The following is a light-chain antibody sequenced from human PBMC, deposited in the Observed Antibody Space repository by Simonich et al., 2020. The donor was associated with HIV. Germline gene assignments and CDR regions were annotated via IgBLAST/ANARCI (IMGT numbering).Light chain of an antibody. CDR3: QQYYSTPRT. J-gene: IGKJ1*01. CDR2: WES. V-gene: IGKV4-1*01. Sequence: DIVMTQSPDSLDVSLGERATINCKSSQSVLYSSNNKNYLTCYQQKPGQPPKLLSYWESTRESGVPDRISGSGSGTDFTLTISSLQAEDVAVYYCQQYYSTPRTFGQGTKVEIK. CDR1: QSVLYSSNNKNY.